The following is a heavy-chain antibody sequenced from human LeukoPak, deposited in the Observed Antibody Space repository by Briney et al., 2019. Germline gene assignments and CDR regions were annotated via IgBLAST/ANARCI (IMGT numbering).Heavy chain of an antibody. CDR3: ARATEKGAAAGTLVLDC. J-gene: IGHJ4*02. V-gene: IGHV1-69*13. Sequence: SVKVSCKASGGTFSSYAISWVRQAPGQGLEWMGGIIPIFGTANYAQKFQGRVTITADESTSTAYMELSSLRSEDTAVYYCARATEKGAAAGTLVLDCWGQGTLVTVSS. CDR2: IIPIFGTA. CDR1: GGTFSSYA. D-gene: IGHD6-13*01.